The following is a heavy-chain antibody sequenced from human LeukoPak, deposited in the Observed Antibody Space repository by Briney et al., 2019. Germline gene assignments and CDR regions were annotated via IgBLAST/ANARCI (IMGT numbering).Heavy chain of an antibody. J-gene: IGHJ5*02. D-gene: IGHD6-13*01. CDR1: GGSISSGSYY. Sequence: SQALSLTCTVSGGSISSGSYYWNWIRQPAGKGLEWIGRIYTSGSTNYNPSLRSRLTISVDTSRNQFSLRLSSVTAADTAVYYCARQGGHSSSWYRGGWFDPWGQGTLVTVSS. CDR2: IYTSGST. CDR3: ARQGGHSSSWYRGGWFDP. V-gene: IGHV4-61*02.